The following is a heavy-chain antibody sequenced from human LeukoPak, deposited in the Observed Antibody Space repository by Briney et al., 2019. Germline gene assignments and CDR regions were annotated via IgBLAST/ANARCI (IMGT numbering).Heavy chain of an antibody. J-gene: IGHJ3*02. CDR1: GGTFSSYA. Sequence: ASVKVSCKASGGTFSSYAISWVRQAPGQGLEWMGGIIPIFGTANYAQKFQGRVTITADESTSTAYMELSSLRSEDTAVYYCARDRGYSGSYLYAFDIWGQGTMVTVSS. D-gene: IGHD1-26*01. V-gene: IGHV1-69*13. CDR2: IIPIFGTA. CDR3: ARDRGYSGSYLYAFDI.